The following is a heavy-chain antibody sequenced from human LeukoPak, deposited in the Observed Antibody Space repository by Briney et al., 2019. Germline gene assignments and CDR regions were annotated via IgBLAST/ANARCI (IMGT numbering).Heavy chain of an antibody. CDR2: ISGSGGST. V-gene: IGHV3-23*01. D-gene: IGHD3-10*01. Sequence: PGRSLRLSCAASGFTFSSYAMHWVRQAPGKGLEWVSAISGSGGSTYYADSVKGRFTISRDNSKNTLYLQMNSLRAEDTAVYYCAKVWDYYGSGSSDYWGQGTLVTVSS. J-gene: IGHJ4*02. CDR3: AKVWDYYGSGSSDY. CDR1: GFTFSSYA.